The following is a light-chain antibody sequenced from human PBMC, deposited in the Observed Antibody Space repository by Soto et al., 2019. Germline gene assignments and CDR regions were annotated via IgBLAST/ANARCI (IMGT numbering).Light chain of an antibody. CDR1: QTIGSW. Sequence: DIQLTQSPSVLSASVGDTVTITCRASQTIGSWVAWYQQKPGRAPKLLIFDASSLESGVPSRFSGSGSGTEFTLTISSLQPDDFATYYCQQYNSYSQTFGQGTKVDIK. J-gene: IGKJ1*01. V-gene: IGKV1-5*01. CDR3: QQYNSYSQT. CDR2: DAS.